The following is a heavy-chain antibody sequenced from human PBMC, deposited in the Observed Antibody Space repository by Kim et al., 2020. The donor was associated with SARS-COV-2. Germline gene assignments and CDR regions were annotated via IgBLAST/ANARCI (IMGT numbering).Heavy chain of an antibody. Sequence: YAAAVKGRLTISRDDSTSIVYLQVNSLRTEDTAVYYCATYMSASWTGFDVWGQGTMVTVSS. V-gene: IGHV3-49*02. J-gene: IGHJ3*01. D-gene: IGHD3-10*01. CDR3: ATYMSASWTGFDV.